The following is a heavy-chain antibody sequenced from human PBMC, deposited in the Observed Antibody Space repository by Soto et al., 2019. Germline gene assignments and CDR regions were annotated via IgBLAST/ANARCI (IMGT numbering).Heavy chain of an antibody. CDR1: GFTFSSYS. CDR3: ARLYTSGWYFDH. J-gene: IGHJ4*02. V-gene: IGHV3-48*02. Sequence: GSLRLSCAASGFTFSSYSMNWVRKAPGKGPEWVSYITRSSSPIYYADSVKGRFTTSRDNGKNSLYLQMNSLRDEDTAVYYCARLYTSGWYFDHWGQVRLVAVSS. D-gene: IGHD6-19*01. CDR2: ITRSSSPI.